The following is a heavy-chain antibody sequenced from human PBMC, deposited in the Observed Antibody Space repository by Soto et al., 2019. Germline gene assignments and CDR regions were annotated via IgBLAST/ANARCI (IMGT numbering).Heavy chain of an antibody. CDR2: IKSKTDGGIT. D-gene: IGHD3-9*01. V-gene: IGHV3-15*01. CDR3: NTEGYAISTRYKYYYGMDV. Sequence: PGGSLRLSCAASGFTFSNAWMSWVRQAPGKGLEWVGRIKSKTDGGITDYAAPVKGRFTISRDDSKNTLYLQMNSLKTEDTAVYYCNTEGYAISTRYKYYYGMDVWGQGTTVTVSS. J-gene: IGHJ6*02. CDR1: GFTFSNAW.